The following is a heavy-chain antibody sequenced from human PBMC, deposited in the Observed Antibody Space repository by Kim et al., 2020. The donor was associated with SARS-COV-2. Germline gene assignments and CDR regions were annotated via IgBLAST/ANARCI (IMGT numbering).Heavy chain of an antibody. CDR2: ISYDGRNK. Sequence: GGSLRLSCAASGFTFSSYGMHWVRQAPGKGLEWVAVISYDGRNKYYADSVKGRFTISRDNSKNTLYLQMNSLRAEDTAVYYCAKFLYGSPFYGMDVWGQGTTVTVSS. CDR1: GFTFSSYG. J-gene: IGHJ6*02. CDR3: AKFLYGSPFYGMDV. D-gene: IGHD3-10*01. V-gene: IGHV3-30*18.